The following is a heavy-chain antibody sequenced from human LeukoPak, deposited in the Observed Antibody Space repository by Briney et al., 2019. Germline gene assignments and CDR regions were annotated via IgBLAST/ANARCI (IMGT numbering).Heavy chain of an antibody. CDR1: GFTFSSYA. Sequence: GGSLRLSCAAFGFTFSSYAMHWVRQAPGKGLEWGAVISYDGSNKYYADSVKGRFTISRDNSKNTLYLQMNSLRAEDTAVYYCARDRGGDGNWYFDLWGRGTLVTVSS. D-gene: IGHD3-16*01. CDR2: ISYDGSNK. CDR3: ARDRGGDGNWYFDL. J-gene: IGHJ2*01. V-gene: IGHV3-30*04.